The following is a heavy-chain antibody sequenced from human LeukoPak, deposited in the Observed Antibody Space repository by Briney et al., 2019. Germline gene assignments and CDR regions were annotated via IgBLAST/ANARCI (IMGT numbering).Heavy chain of an antibody. Sequence: ASVKVSCKASGCTYTRYAISWVRQAPGQGLEWMGGIIPIFRTANYAQKFQGRVTITADESTSTASVELRSLRSEDTAVYYCARGAYYYDSSGYSGGDYWCQGTLVTVSS. CDR1: GCTYTRYA. CDR2: IIPIFRTA. CDR3: ARGAYYYDSSGYSGGDY. D-gene: IGHD3-22*01. J-gene: IGHJ4*02. V-gene: IGHV1-69*13.